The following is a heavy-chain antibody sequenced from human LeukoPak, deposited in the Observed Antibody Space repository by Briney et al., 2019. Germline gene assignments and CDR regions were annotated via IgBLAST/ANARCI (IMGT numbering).Heavy chain of an antibody. CDR3: ARSTTHPYYNYMDV. V-gene: IGHV3-7*01. CDR2: TNQDGTEK. J-gene: IGHJ6*03. D-gene: IGHD4-17*01. Sequence: SGESLRLSCAASGFTFTTYWMSWIRQLPGKGLEWVANTNQDGTEKYYVDSVKGRFTISRDNAKNTLYLQMNSLRVEDTAVYYYARSTTHPYYNYMDVWGKGTTVTLSS. CDR1: GFTFTTYW.